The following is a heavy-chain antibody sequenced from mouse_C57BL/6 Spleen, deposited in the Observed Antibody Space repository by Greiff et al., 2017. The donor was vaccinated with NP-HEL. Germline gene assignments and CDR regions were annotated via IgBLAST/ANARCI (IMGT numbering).Heavy chain of an antibody. Sequence: EVQLQQSGPELVKPGASVKMSCKASGYTFTDYNMHWVKQSHGKSLEWIGYINPNNGGTSYNQKFTGKDTLTVNKSSSTAYMELRSLTSEDSAVYYCARYDGYYGGFAYWGQRTLVTVSA. V-gene: IGHV1-22*01. CDR1: GYTFTDYN. CDR2: INPNNGGT. D-gene: IGHD2-3*01. J-gene: IGHJ3*01. CDR3: ARYDGYYGGFAY.